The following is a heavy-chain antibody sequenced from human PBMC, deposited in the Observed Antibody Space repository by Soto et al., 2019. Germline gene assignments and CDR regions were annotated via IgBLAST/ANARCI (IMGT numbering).Heavy chain of an antibody. CDR2: ISYDGSNK. D-gene: IGHD5-18*01. Sequence: QVQLVESGGGVVQPGRSLRLSCAASGFTFSNYAIHWVRQAPGKGLEWVAVISYDGSNKYYADSVKGRFTIYRDNSKNTLYLQMNSLRAEDTAVYYCARDTALSLIQLCSTFGFDPWGQGTLVTVSS. J-gene: IGHJ5*02. CDR1: GFTFSNYA. V-gene: IGHV3-30-3*01. CDR3: ARDTALSLIQLCSTFGFDP.